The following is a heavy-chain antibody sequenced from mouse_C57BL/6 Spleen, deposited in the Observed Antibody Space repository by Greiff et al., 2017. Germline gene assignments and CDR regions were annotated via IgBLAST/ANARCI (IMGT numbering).Heavy chain of an antibody. CDR1: GFTFSSYG. CDR3: ARQAPKVYYFHN. CDR2: ISSGGSYT. J-gene: IGHJ2*01. V-gene: IGHV5-6*01. Sequence: EVQLVESGGDLVKPGGSLKLSCAASGFTFSSYGLSLVRQTPDKRLEWVATISSGGSYTYSPDSVKGRFTISRDTAKNTLYLQMSSLKSEDTAMYYCARQAPKVYYFHNRGQGNTLTVSS.